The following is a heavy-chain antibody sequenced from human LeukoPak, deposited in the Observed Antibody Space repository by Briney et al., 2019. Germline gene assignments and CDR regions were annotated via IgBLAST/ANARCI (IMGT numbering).Heavy chain of an antibody. V-gene: IGHV1-2*02. Sequence: ASVKLSCKASRYTFTDYYIRWVRQAPGQGLEWMGWINPNSGGTNYAQKFRGRVTMTRDTSISTAYMELSRLSSDDTAVYYCARGTSAGVSSPNYWGQGTLVAVSS. J-gene: IGHJ4*02. D-gene: IGHD6-25*01. CDR1: RYTFTDYY. CDR3: ARGTSAGVSSPNY. CDR2: INPNSGGT.